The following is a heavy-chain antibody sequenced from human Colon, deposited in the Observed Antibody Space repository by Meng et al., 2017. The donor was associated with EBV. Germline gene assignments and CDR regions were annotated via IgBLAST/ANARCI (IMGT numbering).Heavy chain of an antibody. CDR1: CVSMRSTIR. CDR3: ARGKQDAWELLAY. CDR2: IDDSGST. V-gene: IGHV4-4*02. D-gene: IGHD1-26*01. J-gene: IGHJ4*02. Sequence: QVQLQGAGPWLGRPCATLSRTSGVSCVSMRSTIRETWVRQPPGEGLEWIGDIDDSGSTNYNPSLNSRISISLDKSKNHFSLKVNPVTAADTAVYYCARGKQDAWELLAYWGQGALVTVSS.